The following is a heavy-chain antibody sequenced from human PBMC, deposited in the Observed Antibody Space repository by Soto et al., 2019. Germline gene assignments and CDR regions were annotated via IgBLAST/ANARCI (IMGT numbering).Heavy chain of an antibody. Sequence: ASVKVSCKASGYTVTSYAMHWVRQAPGQRLEWMGWINAGNGNTKYSQKFQGRVTITRDTSASTAYMELSSLRSEDTAVYYCARALGIVVVGGVDYWGKGTLVTVSS. CDR2: INAGNGNT. CDR1: GYTVTSYA. CDR3: ARALGIVVVGGVDY. J-gene: IGHJ4*02. D-gene: IGHD2-15*01. V-gene: IGHV1-3*01.